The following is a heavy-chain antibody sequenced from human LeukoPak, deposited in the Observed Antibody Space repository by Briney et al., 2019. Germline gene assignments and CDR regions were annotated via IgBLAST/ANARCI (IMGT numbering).Heavy chain of an antibody. CDR2: IYYSGST. CDR1: GGSISSGGYY. D-gene: IGHD4-17*01. J-gene: IGHJ2*01. V-gene: IGHV4-31*03. CDR3: ARSDGDYHWYFDL. Sequence: PSETLSLTCTVSGGSISSGGYYWSWIRQHPGKGLEWIGYIYYSGSTYYNPSLNSRVTISVDTSKNQFSLKLSSVTAADTAVYYCARSDGDYHWYFDLWGRGTLVTVSS.